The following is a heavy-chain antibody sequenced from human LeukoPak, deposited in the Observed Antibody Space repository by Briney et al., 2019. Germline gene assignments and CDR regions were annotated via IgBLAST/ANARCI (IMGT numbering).Heavy chain of an antibody. J-gene: IGHJ3*02. CDR3: ARGRDGYTLIDAFDI. CDR1: GFTFSSYG. V-gene: IGHV3-21*01. D-gene: IGHD5-24*01. CDR2: ISTSSIYI. Sequence: PGGTLRLSCAASGFTFSSYGMSWARQAPGKGLEWVSSISTSSIYIYYANSLKGRFTISRDNAKNSLYLQMNSLRVEDTAVYYCARGRDGYTLIDAFDIWGQGTMVTVSS.